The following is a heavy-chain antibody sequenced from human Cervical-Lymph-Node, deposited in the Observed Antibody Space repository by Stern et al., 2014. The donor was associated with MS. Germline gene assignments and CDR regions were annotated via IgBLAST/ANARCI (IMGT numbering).Heavy chain of an antibody. CDR2: ISYDGSNK. CDR1: GFTFSSYA. V-gene: IGHV3-30-3*01. D-gene: IGHD1-1*01. CDR3: ARDRTTRGMDV. J-gene: IGHJ6*02. Sequence: QVQLVQSGGGVVQPGRSLRLSCAASGFTFSSYAMHWVRQAPGKGLEWVAVISYDGSNKYYADSVKGRFTISRDNSKNTLYLQMNSLRAEDTAVYYCARDRTTRGMDVWGQGTTVTVSS.